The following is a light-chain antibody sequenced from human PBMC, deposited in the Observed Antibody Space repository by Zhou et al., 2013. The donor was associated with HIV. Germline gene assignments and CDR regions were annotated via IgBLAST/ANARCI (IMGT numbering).Light chain of an antibody. CDR1: QSVSSSY. CDR2: GAS. Sequence: EIVLTQSPGTLSLSPGERATLSCRASQSVSSSYLAWYQQKPGQAPRLLMYGASIRVTGIPDRFSGRGSGTDFTLTISRLEPEDFAVYYCQQYGSSPLTFGQGTRLEIK. V-gene: IGKV3-20*01. CDR3: QQYGSSPLT. J-gene: IGKJ5*01.